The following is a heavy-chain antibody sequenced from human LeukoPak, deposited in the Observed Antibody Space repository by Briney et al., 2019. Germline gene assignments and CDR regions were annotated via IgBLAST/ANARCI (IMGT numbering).Heavy chain of an antibody. D-gene: IGHD5-24*01. CDR1: AGSISSSDYY. Sequence: PSETLSLTCTVSAGSISSSDYYWGWVRQPPGKGLEWIGSIFYSGSTYYNPSLKSRVTISVDTSKNQFSLKLSSVTAADTAVYYCARDTAMAIDYWGQGTLVTVSS. J-gene: IGHJ4*02. V-gene: IGHV4-39*07. CDR2: IFYSGST. CDR3: ARDTAMAIDY.